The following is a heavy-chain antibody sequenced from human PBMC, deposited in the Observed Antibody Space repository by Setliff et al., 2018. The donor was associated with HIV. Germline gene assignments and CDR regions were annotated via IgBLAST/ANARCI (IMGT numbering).Heavy chain of an antibody. CDR2: IYYSGNP. J-gene: IGHJ4*02. Sequence: PSETLSLTCTVSGGSISSGYYYWSWIRQHPGKGLEWIGYIYYSGNPFYNPYPRSRVTISLDTSKNQFSLKLSSVTAADTAVYYCARGFDYAQRPPLYYFDYWGQGTLGTVSS. CDR1: GGSISSGYYY. CDR3: ARGFDYAQRPPLYYFDY. V-gene: IGHV4-31*03. D-gene: IGHD2-2*01.